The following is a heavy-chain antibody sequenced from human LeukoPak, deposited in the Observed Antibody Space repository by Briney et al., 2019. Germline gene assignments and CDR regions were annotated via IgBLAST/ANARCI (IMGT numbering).Heavy chain of an antibody. CDR3: ARDLPLGPRDFGY. Sequence: ASVKVSCKASGYTFTGYYMHWVRQAPGQELEWMGRINPNSGGTNYAQKFQGRVTMTRDTSISTAYMELSRLRSDDTAVYYCARDLPLGPRDFGYWDQVTLVTV. CDR2: INPNSGGT. J-gene: IGHJ4*02. CDR1: GYTFTGYY. D-gene: IGHD7-27*01. V-gene: IGHV1-2*06.